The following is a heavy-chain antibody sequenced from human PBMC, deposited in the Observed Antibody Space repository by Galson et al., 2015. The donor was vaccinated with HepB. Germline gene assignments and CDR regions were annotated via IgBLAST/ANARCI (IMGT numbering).Heavy chain of an antibody. CDR1: GFAFNNAW. J-gene: IGHJ5*02. V-gene: IGHV3-15*01. CDR3: TTDVYFSSYWSWLDP. Sequence: SLRLSCAASGFAFNNAWMNWVRQAPGQGLEWVGRIKSKTDGGTTEYAAPVKGRFTISRDDSRNTLYLQVHSLKTDDTAVYYCTTDVYFSSYWSWLDPWGQGTLVTVSS. CDR2: IKSKTDGGTT. D-gene: IGHD2-2*01.